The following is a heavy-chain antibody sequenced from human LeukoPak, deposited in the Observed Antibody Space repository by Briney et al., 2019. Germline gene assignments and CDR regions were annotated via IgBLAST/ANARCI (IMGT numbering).Heavy chain of an antibody. J-gene: IGHJ4*02. V-gene: IGHV3-11*06. CDR3: ARKTYYYDSGSYSKSYYFDY. CDR2: ISSSSTDT. Sequence: GGCLRLSCAASGFTFSDFYMSWIRQAPGKGLEWLSDISSSSTDTNYADSVKGRFTISRDNAKNSLFLQLNSLRAEDTAVYYCARKTYYYDSGSYSKSYYFDYWGQGPLLPVSS. D-gene: IGHD3-10*01. CDR1: GFTFSDFY.